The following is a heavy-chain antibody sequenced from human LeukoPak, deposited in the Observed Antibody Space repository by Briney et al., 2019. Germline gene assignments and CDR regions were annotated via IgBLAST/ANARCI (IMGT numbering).Heavy chain of an antibody. CDR3: AKGSGIAVAGIGGSYFDY. D-gene: IGHD6-19*01. V-gene: IGHV3-23*01. Sequence: GGSLRPSCAASGLTFSSYAMSWVRQAPGKGLEWVSAISGSGGSTYYADSVKGRFTISRDNSKNTLYLQMNSLRAEDTAVYYCAKGSGIAVAGIGGSYFDYWGQGTLVTVSS. CDR1: GLTFSSYA. CDR2: ISGSGGST. J-gene: IGHJ4*02.